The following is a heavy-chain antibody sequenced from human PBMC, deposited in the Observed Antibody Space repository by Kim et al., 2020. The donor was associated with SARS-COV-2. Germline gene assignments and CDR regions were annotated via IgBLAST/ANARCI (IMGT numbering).Heavy chain of an antibody. CDR3: ARERIAAGNWFDP. Sequence: ADSVKGRFTISRDNAKNPLYLQMNSLRAEDTAVYYCARERIAAGNWFDPWGQGILVTVSS. D-gene: IGHD6-13*01. V-gene: IGHV3-74*01. J-gene: IGHJ5*02.